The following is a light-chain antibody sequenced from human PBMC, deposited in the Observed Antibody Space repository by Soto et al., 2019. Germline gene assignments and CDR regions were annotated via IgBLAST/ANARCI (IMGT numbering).Light chain of an antibody. CDR2: GAF. CDR3: QQYNNWPFS. J-gene: IGKJ5*01. CDR1: PSVTNY. V-gene: IGKV3D-15*01. Sequence: EIVLTQSPATLSLSPGERATLSCRASPSVTNYLAWYQQKPGQAPRLVIYGAFNRATGIPARFSGTGSETDFTLTISGLQSEDSAVYFCQQYNNWPFSFGQGTRLEI.